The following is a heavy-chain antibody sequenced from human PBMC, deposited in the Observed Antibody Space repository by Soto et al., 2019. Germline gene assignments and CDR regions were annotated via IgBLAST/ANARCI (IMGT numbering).Heavy chain of an antibody. D-gene: IGHD6-19*01. CDR3: AREVGAVAGKVYYYYYYMDV. J-gene: IGHJ6*03. CDR2: ISAYNGNT. Sequence: ASVKVSCKASGYTFTSYGISWVRQAPGQGLEWMGWISAYNGNTNYAQKLQGRVTMTTDTSTSTAYMELRSLRSDDTAVYYCAREVGAVAGKVYYYYYYMDVWGKGTTVTVSS. V-gene: IGHV1-18*01. CDR1: GYTFTSYG.